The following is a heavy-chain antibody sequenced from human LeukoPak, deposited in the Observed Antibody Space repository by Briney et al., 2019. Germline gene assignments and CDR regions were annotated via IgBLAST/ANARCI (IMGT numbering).Heavy chain of an antibody. CDR2: MNPNSGNT. CDR3: ARYRVKVMTAMAYYFDY. J-gene: IGHJ4*02. CDR1: GYTFTNYD. V-gene: IGHV1-8*01. D-gene: IGHD2-21*02. Sequence: ASVKVSCKASGYTFTNYDINWVRQAPGQGLEWMGWMNPNSGNTGYIQKFQGRITMTRNTSITTAYMELSSLRSEDTAVYYCARYRVKVMTAMAYYFDYWGQGTLVTVSS.